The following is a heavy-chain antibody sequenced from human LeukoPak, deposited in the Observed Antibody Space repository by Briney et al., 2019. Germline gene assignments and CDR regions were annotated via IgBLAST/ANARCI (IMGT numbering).Heavy chain of an antibody. Sequence: SETLSLTCAVYGGSFSGYYWSWIRQPPGKGLEWIGEINHSGSTNYNPSLKSRVTISVDTSKNQFSLKLGSVTAADTAVYYCARGKVMYYDYVWGSYRSEYFDYWGQGTLVTVSS. D-gene: IGHD3-16*02. V-gene: IGHV4-34*01. CDR2: INHSGST. J-gene: IGHJ4*02. CDR1: GGSFSGYY. CDR3: ARGKVMYYDYVWGSYRSEYFDY.